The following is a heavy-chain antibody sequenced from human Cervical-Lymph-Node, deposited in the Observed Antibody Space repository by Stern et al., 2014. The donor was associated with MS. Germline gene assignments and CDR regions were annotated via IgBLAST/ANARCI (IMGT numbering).Heavy chain of an antibody. J-gene: IGHJ3*02. CDR2: IIPIFGTA. Sequence: QVQLVESGAEVKKPGSSVKVSCKASGGTFSSYAISWVRQAPGQGLEWMGGIIPIFGTANYAQKFQGRVTITTDESTSTAYMELSSLRSEDTAVYYCARPTHPDSSGRRPHDAFDIWGQGTMVTVSS. CDR3: ARPTHPDSSGRRPHDAFDI. V-gene: IGHV1-69*01. D-gene: IGHD3-22*01. CDR1: GGTFSSYA.